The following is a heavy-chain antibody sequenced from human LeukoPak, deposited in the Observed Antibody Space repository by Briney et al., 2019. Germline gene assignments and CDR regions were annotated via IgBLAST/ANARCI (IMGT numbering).Heavy chain of an antibody. Sequence: GGSLRLSCAASGFTFDDYGMSWVRQAPGKGLEWVSGINWNGDNTDYADSVKGRFTISRDNAKNSLYLQMNSLRAEDTAMYYCARVRGWKYFDYWGQGTLVTVSS. CDR2: INWNGDNT. D-gene: IGHD1-1*01. CDR1: GFTFDDYG. J-gene: IGHJ4*02. V-gene: IGHV3-20*04. CDR3: ARVRGWKYFDY.